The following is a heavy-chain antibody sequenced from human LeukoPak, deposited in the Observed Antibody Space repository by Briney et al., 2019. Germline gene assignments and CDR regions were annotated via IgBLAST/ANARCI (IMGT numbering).Heavy chain of an antibody. V-gene: IGHV3-30*18. CDR3: AKDRGLIAYYFDY. CDR2: ISYDGSDK. Sequence: GGSLRLSWAASGFTFSSYGMHWVRQAPGKGLEWVALISYDGSDKYYADSVKGRFTISRDNSKNTLYLQMNSLRAEDTAVYYCAKDRGLIAYYFDYWGQGTLVTVSS. J-gene: IGHJ4*02. CDR1: GFTFSSYG. D-gene: IGHD3-16*01.